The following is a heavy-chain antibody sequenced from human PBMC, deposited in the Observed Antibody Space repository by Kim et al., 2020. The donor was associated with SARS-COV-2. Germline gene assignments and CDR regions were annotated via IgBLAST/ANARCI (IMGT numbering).Heavy chain of an antibody. J-gene: IGHJ4*02. CDR3: ARDVGYYRIYYFDY. CDR1: GFTFSDYY. Sequence: GGSLRLSCAASGFTFSDYYMSWIRQAPGKGLEWVSYISSSGSTIYYEDSLKGRFTISRDNAKNSLYLQMNSLRAEDTAVYYCARDVGYYRIYYFDYWGQGTLVAVSS. V-gene: IGHV3-11*04. CDR2: ISSSGSTI. D-gene: IGHD4-4*01.